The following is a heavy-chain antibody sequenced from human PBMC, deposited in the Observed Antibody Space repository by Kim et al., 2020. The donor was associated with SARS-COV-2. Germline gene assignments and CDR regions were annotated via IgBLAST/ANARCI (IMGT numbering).Heavy chain of an antibody. CDR2: IYYSGST. D-gene: IGHD3-10*01. J-gene: IGHJ3*02. CDR1: GGSVSSGSYY. CDR3: ARDRGITMVRGVIILHDAFDI. V-gene: IGHV4-61*01. Sequence: SETLSLTCTVSGGSVSSGSYYWSWIRQPPGKGLEWIGYIYYSGSTNYNPSLKSRATISVDTSKNQFSLKLSSVTAADTAVYYCARDRGITMVRGVIILHDAFDIWGQGTMVTVSS.